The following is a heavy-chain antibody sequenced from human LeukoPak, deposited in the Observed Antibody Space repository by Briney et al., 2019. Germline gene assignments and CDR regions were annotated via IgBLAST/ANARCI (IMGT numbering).Heavy chain of an antibody. Sequence: GGSLRLSCAASGFTFSSYEMNWVRQAPGKGREWVSYISSSGSTIYYADSVKGRFTISRGNAKNSLYLQMNSLRAEDTAVYYCARSWEAFDIWGQGTMVTVSS. CDR1: GFTFSSYE. V-gene: IGHV3-48*03. D-gene: IGHD6-13*01. J-gene: IGHJ3*02. CDR2: ISSSGSTI. CDR3: ARSWEAFDI.